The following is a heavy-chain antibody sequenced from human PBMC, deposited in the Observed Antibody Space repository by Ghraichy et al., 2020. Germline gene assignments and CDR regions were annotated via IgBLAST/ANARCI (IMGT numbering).Heavy chain of an antibody. CDR2: INHSGST. Sequence: SETLSLTCAVYGGSFSGYYWSWIRQPPGKGLEWIGEINHSGSTNYNPSLKSRVTISVDTSKNQFSLKLSSVTAVDTAVYYCARGGYSYRKLPIDYWGQGTLVTVSS. CDR1: GGSFSGYY. J-gene: IGHJ4*02. CDR3: ARGGYSYRKLPIDY. D-gene: IGHD5-18*01. V-gene: IGHV4-34*01.